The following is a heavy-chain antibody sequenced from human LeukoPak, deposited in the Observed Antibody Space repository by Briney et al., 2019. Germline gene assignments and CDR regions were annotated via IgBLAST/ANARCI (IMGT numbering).Heavy chain of an antibody. CDR1: GFTFDDYA. Sequence: GGSLRLSCAASGFTFDDYAMHWVRQAPGKGLEWVSGISWNSGSIGYADSVKGRFTISRDNAKNSLYLQMNSLRAEDTALYYCAKDIPELGAFDIWGQGTMVTVSS. V-gene: IGHV3-9*01. CDR3: AKDIPELGAFDI. CDR2: ISWNSGSI. D-gene: IGHD1-14*01. J-gene: IGHJ3*02.